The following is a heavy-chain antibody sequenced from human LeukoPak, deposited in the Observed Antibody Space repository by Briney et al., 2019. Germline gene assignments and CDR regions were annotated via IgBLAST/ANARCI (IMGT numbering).Heavy chain of an antibody. CDR2: IYPGDSDT. D-gene: IGHD4-23*01. V-gene: IGHV5-51*01. CDR1: GFTFTSYW. J-gene: IGHJ5*02. Sequence: GGSLRLSCAASGFTFTSYWIGWVRQMPGKGLEWMGIIYPGDSDTRYSPSFQGQVTISADKSISTAYLQWSSLKASDTAMYYCARDYGGNGDWFDPWGQGTLVTVSS. CDR3: ARDYGGNGDWFDP.